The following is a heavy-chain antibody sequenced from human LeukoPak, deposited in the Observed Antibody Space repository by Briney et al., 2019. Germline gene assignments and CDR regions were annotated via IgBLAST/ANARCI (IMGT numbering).Heavy chain of an antibody. CDR1: GGTFSSYA. CDR2: IIPIFGTA. Sequence: SVKVSCKASGGTFSSYAISWVRQAPGQGLEWMGGIIPIFGTANYAQKFQGRVTITADESTSTAYMELSSLRSEDTAVYYCARDTGVNRWLLRKTFDYWAREPWSPSPQ. D-gene: IGHD3-22*01. CDR3: ARDTGVNRWLLRKTFDY. J-gene: IGHJ4*02. V-gene: IGHV1-69*13.